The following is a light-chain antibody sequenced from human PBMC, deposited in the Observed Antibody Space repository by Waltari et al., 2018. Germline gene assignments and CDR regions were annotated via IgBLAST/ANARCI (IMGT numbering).Light chain of an antibody. Sequence: VLTQSPDFQSVTPKEKVTITCRASHSIGSSLHWYQQKSDQSPKLLIKYASQSFSGVPSRFSGSGSGTDFTLTISSLQPEDFATYYCQQLNSYPHTFGRGTKLEIK. V-gene: IGKV6-21*01. CDR3: QQLNSYPHT. CDR1: HSIGSS. J-gene: IGKJ2*01. CDR2: YAS.